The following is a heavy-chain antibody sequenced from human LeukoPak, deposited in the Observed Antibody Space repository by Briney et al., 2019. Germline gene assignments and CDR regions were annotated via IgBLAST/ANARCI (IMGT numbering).Heavy chain of an antibody. CDR2: IYHSGST. D-gene: IGHD3-22*01. V-gene: IGHV4-30-2*01. J-gene: IGHJ5*02. CDR3: ARGDYYDSSGYSWFDP. Sequence: TLSLTCAVSGGSISSGGYSWSWIRQPPGKGLEWIGYIYHSGSTYYNPSLKSRVTISVDRSKNQFSLKLSSVTAADTAVYYCARGDYYDSSGYSWFDPWGQGTLATVSS. CDR1: GGSISSGGYS.